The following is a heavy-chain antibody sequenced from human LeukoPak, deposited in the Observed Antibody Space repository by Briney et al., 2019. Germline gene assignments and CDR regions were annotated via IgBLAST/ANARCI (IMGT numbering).Heavy chain of an antibody. CDR1: GGSISSGGYS. CDR2: IYHSGST. CDR3: ARGDYYDSSGYPSYCYFDR. Sequence: PSETLCLTCAVSGGSISSGGYSWSWIRQPPGKGLEWIGYIYHSGSTYYNPSLKSRVTISVDRSKNQFSLKLSSVTAADTAVYYCARGDYYDSSGYPSYCYFDRWGRGTLVTVSS. V-gene: IGHV4-30-2*01. J-gene: IGHJ2*01. D-gene: IGHD3-22*01.